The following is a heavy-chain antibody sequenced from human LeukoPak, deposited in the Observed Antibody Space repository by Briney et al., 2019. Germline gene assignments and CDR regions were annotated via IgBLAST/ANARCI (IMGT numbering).Heavy chain of an antibody. Sequence: GGSLRLSCAASGFTFSSYAMHWVRQAPGKGLEYVSAISSNGGSTYYANSVKGRFTISRDNSKNTLYLQMGSLRAEDMAVYYCARELRPDSSGLYYWGQGTLVTVSS. CDR3: ARELRPDSSGLYY. CDR2: ISSNGGST. CDR1: GFTFSSYA. V-gene: IGHV3-64*01. J-gene: IGHJ4*02. D-gene: IGHD3-22*01.